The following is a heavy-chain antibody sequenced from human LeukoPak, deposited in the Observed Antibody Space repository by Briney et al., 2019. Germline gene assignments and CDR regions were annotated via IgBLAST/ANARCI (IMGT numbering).Heavy chain of an antibody. CDR3: ARDRDYYDSSGPSGFDY. CDR1: GGTFSSYA. CDR2: IIPIFGTA. V-gene: IGHV1-69*13. J-gene: IGHJ4*02. Sequence: SVKVSCKASGGTFSSYAISWVRQAPGQGLEWMGGIIPIFGTADYAQKFQGRVTITADESTSTAYMELSSLRSEDTAVYYCARDRDYYDSSGPSGFDYWGQGTLVTVSS. D-gene: IGHD3-22*01.